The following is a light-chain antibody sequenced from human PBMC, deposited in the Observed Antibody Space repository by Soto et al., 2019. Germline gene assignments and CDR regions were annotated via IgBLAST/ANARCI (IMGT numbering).Light chain of an antibody. CDR1: QTVSSN. V-gene: IGKV3-15*01. CDR2: GAS. J-gene: IGKJ1*01. Sequence: EIVMTQSPATLSVSPGERATLSCRASQTVSSNLAWYQQKPGQAPRLLIYGASTRATGIPARFSGSGSGTEFTLTISSLQSEDSAIYYCQQYNYWVSFGQGTNVDIK. CDR3: QQYNYWVS.